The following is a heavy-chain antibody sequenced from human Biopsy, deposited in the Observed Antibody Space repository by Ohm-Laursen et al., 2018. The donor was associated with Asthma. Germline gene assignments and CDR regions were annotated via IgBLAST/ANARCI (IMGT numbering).Heavy chain of an antibody. CDR1: RFTYE. J-gene: IGHJ4*02. CDR3: AKEGVAGTHIED. V-gene: IGHV3-30*04. Sequence: SSLRLSCAASRFTYEMHWVRQAPGKGLEWVAVISYDGSSIYYADSVKGRFTTSRDNSKNTLSLQMNSLTAEDTAVYYCAKEGVAGTHIEDWGQGTLVTVSS. CDR2: ISYDGSSI. D-gene: IGHD6-19*01.